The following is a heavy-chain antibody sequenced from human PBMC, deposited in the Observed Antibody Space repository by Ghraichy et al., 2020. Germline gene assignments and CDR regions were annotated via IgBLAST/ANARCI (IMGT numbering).Heavy chain of an antibody. CDR1: GFSFSSYG. D-gene: IGHD2-15*01. CDR3: AKECCSGSICPSNFDH. J-gene: IGHJ4*02. V-gene: IGHV3-23*01. Sequence: LSLTCAASGFSFSSYGMNWVRQAPGKGLEWVSTINDAGDKTYYGDSVKGRFAISRDNSRNMLYLRMNSLRAEDTALYYCAKECCSGSICPSNFDHWGQGTLGTVSS. CDR2: INDAGDKT.